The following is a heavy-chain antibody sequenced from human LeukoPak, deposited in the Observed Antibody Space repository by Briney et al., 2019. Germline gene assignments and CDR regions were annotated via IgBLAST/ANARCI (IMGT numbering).Heavy chain of an antibody. Sequence: SVKVSCKASGYTFTGYYMHWVRQAPGQGLEWMGWINPNSGGTNYAQKFQGRVTMTRDTSISTAYMELSRLRSDDTAVYYCARVSDPLRLFYYYGMDVWGQGTTVTVSS. J-gene: IGHJ6*02. D-gene: IGHD3-3*01. CDR1: GYTFTGYY. V-gene: IGHV1-2*02. CDR3: ARVSDPLRLFYYYGMDV. CDR2: INPNSGGT.